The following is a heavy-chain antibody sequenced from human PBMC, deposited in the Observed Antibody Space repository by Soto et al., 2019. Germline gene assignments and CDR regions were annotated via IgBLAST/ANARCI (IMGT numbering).Heavy chain of an antibody. V-gene: IGHV4-59*01. CDR1: GGSIINFY. J-gene: IGHJ4*02. CDR3: ARAPMVLSRSYFDS. Sequence: PSETLSLTCTVSGGSIINFYCIFIRHPPGKGLEWIGYISYSGNTNYNPSLKSRVSISVDTSKNQLSLNLTSVTAADTAVYYCARAPMVLSRSYFDSWGQGTPVTVSS. CDR2: ISYSGNT. D-gene: IGHD2-8*01.